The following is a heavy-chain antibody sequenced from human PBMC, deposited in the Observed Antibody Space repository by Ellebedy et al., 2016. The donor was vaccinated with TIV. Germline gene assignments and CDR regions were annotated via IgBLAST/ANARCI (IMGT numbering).Heavy chain of an antibody. CDR2: INHSGST. V-gene: IGHV4-34*01. Sequence: SETLSLTXAVYGGSFSGYYWSWIRQPPGKGLEWIGEINHSGSTNYNPSLKSRVTISVDTSKNQFSLKLSSVTAADTAVYYCARENYDFWSGYQFDYWGQGTLVTVSS. D-gene: IGHD3-3*01. CDR3: ARENYDFWSGYQFDY. CDR1: GGSFSGYY. J-gene: IGHJ4*02.